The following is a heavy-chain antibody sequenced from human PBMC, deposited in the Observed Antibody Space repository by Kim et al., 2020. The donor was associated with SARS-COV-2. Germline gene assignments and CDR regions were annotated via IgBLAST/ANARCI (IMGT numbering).Heavy chain of an antibody. CDR1: GGTFSSYA. CDR2: IIPIFGIA. CDR3: ARDPHIVVVTADHYFDY. J-gene: IGHJ4*02. D-gene: IGHD2-21*02. Sequence: SVKVSCKASGGTFSSYAISWVRQAPGQGLEWMGRIIPIFGIANYAQKFQGRVTITADKSTSTAYMELSSLRSEDTAVYYCARDPHIVVVTADHYFDYWGQGTLVTVSS. V-gene: IGHV1-69*04.